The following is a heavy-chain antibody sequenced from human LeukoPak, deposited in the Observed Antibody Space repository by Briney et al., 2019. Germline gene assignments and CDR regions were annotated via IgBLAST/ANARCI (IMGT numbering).Heavy chain of an antibody. CDR2: ISGSVGST. J-gene: IGHJ4*02. CDR3: AKDRWLVAATGAYFDY. V-gene: IGHV3-23*01. Sequence: GGSLRLSCAASGFTFSSYAMSWVRQAPGKGLEWVSAISGSVGSTYYADSVKGRFTISRDNSKNTLYLQMNSLRAEDTAVYYCAKDRWLVAATGAYFDYWGQGTLVTVSS. CDR1: GFTFSSYA. D-gene: IGHD6-13*01.